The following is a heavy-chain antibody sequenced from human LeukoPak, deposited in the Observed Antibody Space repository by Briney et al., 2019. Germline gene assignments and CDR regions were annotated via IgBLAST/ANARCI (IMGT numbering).Heavy chain of an antibody. CDR1: GGSFSGYY. J-gene: IGHJ3*02. CDR2: INHSGST. V-gene: IGHV4-34*01. D-gene: IGHD3-3*01. Sequence: PSETLSLTCAVYGGSFSGYYWSWIRQPPGKGLEWIGEINHSGSTNYNPSLKSRVTISVDTSKNQFSLKLSSVTAADTAVYYCARYNFGIPGGFDIWGQGTMVTVSS. CDR3: ARYNFGIPGGFDI.